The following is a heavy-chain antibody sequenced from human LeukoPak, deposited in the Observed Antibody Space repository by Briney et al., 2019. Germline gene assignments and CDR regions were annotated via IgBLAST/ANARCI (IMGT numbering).Heavy chain of an antibody. CDR1: GFTVSLSY. V-gene: IGHV3-53*01. CDR2: IHSAGST. CDR3: ARVIRSGNYYFDY. J-gene: IGHJ4*02. D-gene: IGHD6-25*01. Sequence: GGSLRLSCAVSGFTVSLSYMSWVRQAPGRGLEWVSMIHSAGSTYYADSVRGRFTISRDNSKATLFLQMNSLKADDTAVYFCARVIRSGNYYFDYWGQGTLVTVSS.